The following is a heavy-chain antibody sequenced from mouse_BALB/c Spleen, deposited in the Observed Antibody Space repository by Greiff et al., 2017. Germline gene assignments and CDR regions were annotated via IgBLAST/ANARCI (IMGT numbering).Heavy chain of an antibody. V-gene: IGHV5-4*02. D-gene: IGHD2-4*01. CDR2: ISDGGSYT. CDR3: ARGLRREAWFAY. Sequence: EVQVVESGGGLVKPGGSLKLSCAASGFTFSDYYMYWVRQTPEKRLEWVATISDGGSYTYYPDSVKGRFTISRDNAKNNLYLQMSSLKSEDTAMYYCARGLRREAWFAYWGQGTLVTVSA. CDR1: GFTFSDYY. J-gene: IGHJ3*01.